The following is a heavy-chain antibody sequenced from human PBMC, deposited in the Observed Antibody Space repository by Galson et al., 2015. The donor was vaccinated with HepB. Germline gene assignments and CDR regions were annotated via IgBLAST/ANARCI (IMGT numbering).Heavy chain of an antibody. CDR1: GYTFTSYA. CDR3: ARVSSSGWTYYGMDV. V-gene: IGHV1-3*01. J-gene: IGHJ6*02. Sequence: SVKVSCKASGYTFTSYAMHWVRQAPGQRLEWMGWINAGNGNTKYSQKFQGRVTITRDTSASTAYMELSSLRSEDTAVYYCARVSSSGWTYYGMDVWGQGTTVTVSS. D-gene: IGHD6-25*01. CDR2: INAGNGNT.